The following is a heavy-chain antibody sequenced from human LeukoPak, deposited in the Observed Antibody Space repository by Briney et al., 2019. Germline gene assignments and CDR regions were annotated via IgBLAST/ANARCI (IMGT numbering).Heavy chain of an antibody. Sequence: SVKVSCKASGGTFSSYAISWVRQAPGQGFEWMGGIIPIFGTANYAQKFQGRVTITADESTSTAYMELSSLRSEDTAVYYCASSKLPDTYYYFDYWGQGTLVTVSS. CDR3: ASSKLPDTYYYFDY. CDR1: GGTFSSYA. J-gene: IGHJ4*02. D-gene: IGHD1-14*01. CDR2: IIPIFGTA. V-gene: IGHV1-69*13.